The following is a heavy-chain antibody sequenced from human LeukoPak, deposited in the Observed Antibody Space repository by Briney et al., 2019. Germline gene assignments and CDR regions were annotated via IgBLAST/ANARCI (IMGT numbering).Heavy chain of an antibody. Sequence: ASVKASCKASGGTFSSYAISWVRQAPGQGLEWMGGINPIFGTANYAQKFQGRVTITADESTSTAYMELSSLRSEDTAVYYCARVDGDESDYWGQGTLVTVSS. CDR3: ARVDGDESDY. J-gene: IGHJ4*02. CDR1: GGTFSSYA. D-gene: IGHD4-17*01. V-gene: IGHV1-69*13. CDR2: INPIFGTA.